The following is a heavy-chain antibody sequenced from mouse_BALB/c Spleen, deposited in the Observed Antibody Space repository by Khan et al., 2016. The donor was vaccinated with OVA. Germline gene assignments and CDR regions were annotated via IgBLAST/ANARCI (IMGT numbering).Heavy chain of an antibody. CDR2: ISSAGDYT. CDR3: ASHLTGSFAY. J-gene: IGHJ3*01. V-gene: IGHV5-6*01. Sequence: EVELVESGGDLVKPGGSPKLSCAASGFTFSSYGMSWVRQTPDKRLEWVATISSAGDYTYYPDNVKGRFTISRDNAKNTLYLQMSSLKSEDTAMFYCASHLTGSFAYWGQGTLVTVSA. D-gene: IGHD4-1*01. CDR1: GFTFSSYG.